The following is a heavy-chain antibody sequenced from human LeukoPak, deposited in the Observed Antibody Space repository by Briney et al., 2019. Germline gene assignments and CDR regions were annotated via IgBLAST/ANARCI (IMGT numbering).Heavy chain of an antibody. CDR1: GFTFSNYN. CDR2: ISSSSSAI. CDR3: ARHRGGPHGMDV. Sequence: GGSLRLSCAGSGFTFSNYNMNWVRQAPGQGLGWISFISSSSSAIYYADSVKGRFTISRDNAKNSLYLQVNSLRAKDTAVYYCARHRGGPHGMDVWGQGTTVTVSS. V-gene: IGHV3-48*01. D-gene: IGHD3-10*01. J-gene: IGHJ6*02.